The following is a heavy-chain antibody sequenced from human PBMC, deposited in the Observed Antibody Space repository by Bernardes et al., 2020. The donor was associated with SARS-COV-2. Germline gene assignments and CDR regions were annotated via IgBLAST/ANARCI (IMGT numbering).Heavy chain of an antibody. Sequence: SETLSLTCTVSGGSIRTYYWSWIRQPPGKGLEWIGYIDYSGSTNYNPSLKSRVTISLDTSKNQFSLKLSSVTAADTAVYYCARVFDYWGQGTLVTVSS. CDR3: ARVFDY. V-gene: IGHV4-59*08. CDR1: GGSIRTYY. CDR2: IDYSGST. J-gene: IGHJ4*02.